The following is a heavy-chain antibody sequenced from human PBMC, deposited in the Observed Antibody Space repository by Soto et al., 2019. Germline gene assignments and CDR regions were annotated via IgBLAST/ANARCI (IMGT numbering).Heavy chain of an antibody. V-gene: IGHV4-31*03. CDR2: IYYSGST. CDR3: ARESGGYDSSTRYGLDV. J-gene: IGHJ6*02. Sequence: SETLSLTCSVSGGSISSVGHYWTWIRQQPGKGLEWIGYIYYSGSTDYNPSLKSRVTISVDRSKNQFSLNLSSVTAADTAIYYCARESGGYDSSTRYGLDVWGQGTTVTVSS. D-gene: IGHD6-25*01. CDR1: GGSISSVGHY.